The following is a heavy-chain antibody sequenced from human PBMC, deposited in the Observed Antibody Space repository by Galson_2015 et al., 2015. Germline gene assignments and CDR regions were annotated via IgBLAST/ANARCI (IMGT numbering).Heavy chain of an antibody. V-gene: IGHV3-21*01. CDR3: ASDILTGYLFDY. CDR1: GFTFSGYP. CDR2: ISTSSSYI. Sequence: SLRLSCAASGFTFSGYPMNWVRQAPGKGLEWVSSISTSSSYIYYADSVKGRFTISRDNAKNSLYLQMNSLRVEGTAVYYCASDILTGYLFDYWGQGTLVTVSS. D-gene: IGHD3-9*01. J-gene: IGHJ4*02.